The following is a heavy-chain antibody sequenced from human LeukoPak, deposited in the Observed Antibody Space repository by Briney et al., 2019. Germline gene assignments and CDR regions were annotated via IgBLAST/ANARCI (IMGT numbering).Heavy chain of an antibody. D-gene: IGHD1-1*01. CDR3: ARMIERHTLHFDY. V-gene: IGHV4-59*01. CDR1: GGSIRSNY. J-gene: IGHJ4*02. Sequence: SETLSLTCTVSGGSIRSNYWSWIRQPPGKGLEWIGYIYNSGITNYNPSLKSRVTISVDTSKNQFSLKLTSVTAADTAVYYCARMIERHTLHFDYWGQGTLVTVSS. CDR2: IYNSGIT.